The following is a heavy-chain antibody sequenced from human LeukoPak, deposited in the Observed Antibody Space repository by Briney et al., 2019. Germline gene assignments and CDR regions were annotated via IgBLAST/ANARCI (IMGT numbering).Heavy chain of an antibody. CDR3: AGIYDTPRGF. Sequence: SETLSLTCTVSGGSINNYYWNWIRQPSGKGLEWIGYIHYTGTPTYNPSLESRVAISLDTSKNQFSLKVNSVTAADTAVYYCAGIYDTPRGFWGRGTLVTVSS. V-gene: IGHV4-59*08. CDR1: GGSINNYY. CDR2: IHYTGTP. J-gene: IGHJ4*02. D-gene: IGHD3-22*01.